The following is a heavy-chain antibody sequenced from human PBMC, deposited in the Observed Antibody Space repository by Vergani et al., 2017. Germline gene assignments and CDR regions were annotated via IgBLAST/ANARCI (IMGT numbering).Heavy chain of an antibody. V-gene: IGHV3-30*03. CDR3: ATKSCGTPGCQIGYFME. CDR2: ISYGGTQQ. D-gene: IGHD1-1*01. J-gene: IGHJ1*01. Sequence: QVHLVESGGGVVQPGRSLRLSCVVSGFTSSYYGMHWVRQAPGKGREWVAVISYGGTQQYYADSEKGRFTISRDNAKSTVYLQMNSLRTENTAVYYCATKSCGTPGCQIGYFMEWGQGTLVTVSS. CDR1: GFTSSYYG.